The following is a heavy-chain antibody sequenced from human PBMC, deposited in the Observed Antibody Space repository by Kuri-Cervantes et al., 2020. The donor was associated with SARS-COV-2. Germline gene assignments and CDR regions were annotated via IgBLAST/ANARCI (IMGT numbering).Heavy chain of an antibody. V-gene: IGHV3-43*01. J-gene: IGHJ4*02. CDR1: GFTFNDYS. CDR3: AKDGYSSSLDY. D-gene: IGHD6-13*01. CDR2: ITYNSVGT. Sequence: LPLTCAASGFTFNDYSMLWVRQAPGKGLEWVSLITYNSVGTYYADSVKGRFTISRDNSKNSLYLQMNSLRTEDTALYFCAKDGYSSSLDYWGQGTLVTVSS.